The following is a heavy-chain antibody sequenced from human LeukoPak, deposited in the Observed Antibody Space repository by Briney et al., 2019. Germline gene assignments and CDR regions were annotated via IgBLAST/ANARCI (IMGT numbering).Heavy chain of an antibody. CDR3: VTRGYSYGQYYDY. D-gene: IGHD5-18*01. CDR1: GFTFTTYG. CDR2: ISSSSSYI. Sequence: GGTLRLSCVASGFTFTTYGMNWVRQAPGKGLEWVSSISSSSSYIYYADSVKGRFTISRDNAKNSLYLQMNSLRAEDTAVYYCVTRGYSYGQYYDYWGQGTLVTVSS. J-gene: IGHJ4*02. V-gene: IGHV3-21*01.